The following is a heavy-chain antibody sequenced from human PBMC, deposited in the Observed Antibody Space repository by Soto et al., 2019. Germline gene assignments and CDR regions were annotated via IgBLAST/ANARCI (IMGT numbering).Heavy chain of an antibody. Sequence: GGSLRLSCAASGFTFSSYAMHWVRQAPGKGLEWVAVISYDGSNKYYADSVKGRFTISRDNSKNTLYLQMNSLRAEDTAVYYCAKNLGAIWGFFDPWGQGT. J-gene: IGHJ5*02. CDR3: AKNLGAIWGFFDP. CDR1: GFTFSSYA. D-gene: IGHD3-10*01. CDR2: ISYDGSNK. V-gene: IGHV3-30-3*02.